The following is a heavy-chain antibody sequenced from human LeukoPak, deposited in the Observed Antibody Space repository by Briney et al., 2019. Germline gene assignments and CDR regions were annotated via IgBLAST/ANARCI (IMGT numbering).Heavy chain of an antibody. D-gene: IGHD3-22*01. V-gene: IGHV4-59*13. CDR3: ARDRDSSGLRDFDL. J-gene: IGHJ2*01. CDR2: IYYSGNT. Sequence: PSETLSLTCTVSGGSINSYYWSWIRQPPGKGLEWIGYIYYSGNTNYNPSLKSRASTSIDTSKNQLSLQLSSVTAADTAVYYCARDRDSSGLRDFDLWGRGTLVTVSA. CDR1: GGSINSYY.